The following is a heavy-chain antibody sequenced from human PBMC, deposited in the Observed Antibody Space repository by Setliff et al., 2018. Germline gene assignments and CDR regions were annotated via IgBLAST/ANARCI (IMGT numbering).Heavy chain of an antibody. J-gene: IGHJ4*02. D-gene: IGHD4-17*01. CDR2: IHPSGGST. CDR1: AFTKYY. Sequence: EASVKVSCKASAFTKYYVHWVRQAPGQGLEWMGIIHPSGGSTTYAQKFQGRVTMTRDTSTGTVNMELSSLRSEDTAVYYCAREVLSTVVAWDYWGQGTLVTVSS. CDR3: AREVLSTVVAWDY. V-gene: IGHV1-46*01.